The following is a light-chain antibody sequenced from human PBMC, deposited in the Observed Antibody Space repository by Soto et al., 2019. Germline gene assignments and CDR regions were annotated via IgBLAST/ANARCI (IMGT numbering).Light chain of an antibody. CDR2: RAS. CDR1: QSVSTN. CDR3: QQYNNWPPYT. J-gene: IGKJ2*01. V-gene: IGKV3-15*01. Sequence: ETVMTQSPATLSVSPGERATLSCRASQSVSTNLAWYQQKPGQAPRLLIYRASTMATGIPDRFSGSGFGTEFTLTISGLQSEDFAVYFCQQYNNWPPYTFGQGTKLQIK.